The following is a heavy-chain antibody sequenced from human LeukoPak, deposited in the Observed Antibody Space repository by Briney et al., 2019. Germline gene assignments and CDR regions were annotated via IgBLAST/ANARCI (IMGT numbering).Heavy chain of an antibody. D-gene: IGHD6-6*01. V-gene: IGHV1-2*06. Sequence: ASVKVSCKASGYTFTGYYMHWVRQAPGQGLEWMGRINPNSGGTNHAQKFQGRVTMTRDTSISTAYMELSRLRSDDTAVYYCARDPGIAARPGYFQHWGQGTLVTVSS. CDR2: INPNSGGT. J-gene: IGHJ1*01. CDR1: GYTFTGYY. CDR3: ARDPGIAARPGYFQH.